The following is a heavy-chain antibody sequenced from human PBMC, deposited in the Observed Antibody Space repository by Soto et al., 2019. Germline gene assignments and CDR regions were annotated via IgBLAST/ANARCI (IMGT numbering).Heavy chain of an antibody. CDR1: GYTFTSYA. D-gene: IGHD1-20*01. CDR3: ARGITLPTPLDY. J-gene: IGHJ4*02. CDR2: INAGNGNT. Sequence: ASVKVSCKASGYTFTSYAMHWVRQAPGQRLEWMGWINAGNGNTKYSQKIQGRVTITRDTSESTAYMELSSLRSEDTAVYYCARGITLPTPLDYWGQGTLVTVSS. V-gene: IGHV1-3*01.